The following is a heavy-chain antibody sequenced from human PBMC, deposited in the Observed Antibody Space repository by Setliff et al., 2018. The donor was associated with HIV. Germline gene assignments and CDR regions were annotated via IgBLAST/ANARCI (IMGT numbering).Heavy chain of an antibody. CDR1: SYSISSSYY. V-gene: IGHV4-38-2*02. CDR3: AREQFGGSYKSKVDY. D-gene: IGHD1-26*01. Sequence: SETLSLTCSVSSYSISSSYYWGWIRQPPGKGLEWIGNIYQSGSTFYNPSLKSRVTMSVDTSKNQFSLKLDSVTAADTAVYYCAREQFGGSYKSKVDYWGQGTLVTVSS. J-gene: IGHJ4*02. CDR2: IYQSGST.